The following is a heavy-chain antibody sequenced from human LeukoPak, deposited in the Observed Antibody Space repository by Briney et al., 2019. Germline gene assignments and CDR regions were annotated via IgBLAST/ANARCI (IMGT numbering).Heavy chain of an antibody. CDR1: GGSISSYY. V-gene: IGHV4-39*01. CDR2: IYYSGST. Sequence: PSETLSLTCTVSGGSISSYYWSWIRQPPGKGLEWIGSIYYSGSTYYNPSLKSRVTISVDTSKNQFSLKLSSVTAADTAVYYCARHEIGELLFDYWGQGTLVTVSS. J-gene: IGHJ4*02. CDR3: ARHEIGELLFDY. D-gene: IGHD3-10*01.